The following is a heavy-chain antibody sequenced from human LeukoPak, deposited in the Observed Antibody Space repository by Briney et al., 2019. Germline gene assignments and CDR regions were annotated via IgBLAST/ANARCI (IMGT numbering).Heavy chain of an antibody. D-gene: IGHD2-2*01. CDR2: ISGSGGST. V-gene: IGHV3-23*01. CDR1: GFTFSSYA. J-gene: IGHJ3*02. Sequence: PGGSLRLSCAASGFTFSSYAMSWVRQAPGKGLEWVSAISGSGGSTYYADSVKGRFTISRDNSKNTLYLQMNSLRAEDTAVYYCAKDYAGGYCSSTSCLYAFDIWGQGTMVTVSS. CDR3: AKDYAGGYCSSTSCLYAFDI.